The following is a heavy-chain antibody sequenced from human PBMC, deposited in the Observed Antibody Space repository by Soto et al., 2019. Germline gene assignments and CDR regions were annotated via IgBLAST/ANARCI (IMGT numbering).Heavy chain of an antibody. CDR2: VYYSGST. D-gene: IGHD6-13*01. CDR1: GGSVTTSDYS. J-gene: IGHJ3*01. V-gene: IGHV4-39*01. CDR3: ARQWGNWYWAFNV. Sequence: QLQLQESGPGLVKSSETLSLTCTVSGGSVTTSDYSWGWIRQPPGKGLEWIGSVYYSGSTHYNPSLESRVXXSXDXXKNQFSLKLNSVTAADTAVYYCARQWGNWYWAFNVWGQGTMVTVSS.